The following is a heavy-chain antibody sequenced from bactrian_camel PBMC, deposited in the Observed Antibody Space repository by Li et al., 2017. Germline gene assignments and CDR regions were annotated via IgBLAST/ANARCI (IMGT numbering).Heavy chain of an antibody. CDR1: RYTVGRYG. V-gene: IGHV3S55*01. CDR2: IDSEGST. J-gene: IGHJ6*01. Sequence: HVQLVESGGGSVQAGGSVRLSCAATRYTVGRYGQAWFRQGPGKEREEIANIDSEGSTTYADSVKGRFFISTDDAKNLLYLQMNSLKPEDTAMYYCAARGPYCYTKLSVRDFTYWGQGTQVTVS. CDR3: AARGPYCYTKLSVRDFTY. D-gene: IGHD2*01.